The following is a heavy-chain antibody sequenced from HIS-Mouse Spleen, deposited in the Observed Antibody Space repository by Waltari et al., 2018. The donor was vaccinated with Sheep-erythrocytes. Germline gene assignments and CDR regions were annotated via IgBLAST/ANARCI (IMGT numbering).Heavy chain of an antibody. V-gene: IGHV1-69*04. CDR1: GGPFSTYA. CDR2: IIPILGIA. J-gene: IGHJ4*02. CDR3: AQTGATTPHFDY. D-gene: IGHD1-26*01. Sequence: QVQLVQSGAEVTKPGSSVKVSCKASGGPFSTYAISWVRQAPGQGLEWMGRIIPILGIANYAQKFQGRVTITADKSTSTAYMELSSLRSEDTAVYYCAQTGATTPHFDYWGQGTLVTVSS.